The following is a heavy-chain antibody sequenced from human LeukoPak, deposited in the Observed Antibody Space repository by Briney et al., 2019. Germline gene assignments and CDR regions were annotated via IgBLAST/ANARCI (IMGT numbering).Heavy chain of an antibody. J-gene: IGHJ4*02. V-gene: IGHV1-69*04. Sequence: GASVKVSCKASGYTFTSYGISWVRQAPGQGLEWMGRIIPILGIANYAQKFQGRVTITADKSTSTAYMELSSLRSEDTAVYYCAREGVTPFDYWGQGTLVTVSS. CDR1: GYTFTSYG. CDR2: IIPILGIA. D-gene: IGHD2-21*02. CDR3: AREGVTPFDY.